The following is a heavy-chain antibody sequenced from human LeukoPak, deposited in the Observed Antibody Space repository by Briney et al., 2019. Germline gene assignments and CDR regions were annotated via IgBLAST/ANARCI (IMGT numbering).Heavy chain of an antibody. CDR3: ARGRRYYDLLTGYYRDPYYFDY. V-gene: IGHV5-51*01. Sequence: GDSLKISCKGSGYTFSSYWIAWVRQMPGKGLEWMGIIYPGDSDTRYSPSFQGQVTISADRSISTAYLQWRSLKASDTAMYYCARGRRYYDLLTGYYRDPYYFDYWGQGTLVTVSS. CDR1: GYTFSSYW. CDR2: IYPGDSDT. J-gene: IGHJ4*02. D-gene: IGHD3-9*01.